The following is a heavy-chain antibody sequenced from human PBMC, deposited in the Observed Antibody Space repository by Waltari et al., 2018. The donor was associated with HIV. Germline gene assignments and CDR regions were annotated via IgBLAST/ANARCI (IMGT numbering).Heavy chain of an antibody. J-gene: IGHJ6*02. D-gene: IGHD4-4*01. Sequence: QVQLVQSGAEVKKPGASVKVSCKASGYTFTGYYMHWVRQAPGQGLEWMGRINPNSGGTNYAQQFQGRVTMTRDTSISTAYMELSRLRSDDTAVYYCAREGAIMTTMIYYYYGMDVWGQGTTVTVSS. CDR2: INPNSGGT. CDR3: AREGAIMTTMIYYYYGMDV. V-gene: IGHV1-2*06. CDR1: GYTFTGYY.